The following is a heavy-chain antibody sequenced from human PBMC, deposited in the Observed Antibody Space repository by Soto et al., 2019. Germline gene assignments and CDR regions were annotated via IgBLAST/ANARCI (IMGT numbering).Heavy chain of an antibody. V-gene: IGHV4-31*03. Sequence: SETLSLTCFVSGYSITAGGYYWSWIRHHPGKGPEWIGSFYSSGSIIYNPSLRSRVSISGDTSSNQFSMSLTSVTAADTARYYCARMYSSGSGWFHPWGQGTLVTVSS. J-gene: IGHJ5*02. CDR2: FYSSGSI. CDR1: GYSITAGGYY. CDR3: ARMYSSGSGWFHP. D-gene: IGHD6-19*01.